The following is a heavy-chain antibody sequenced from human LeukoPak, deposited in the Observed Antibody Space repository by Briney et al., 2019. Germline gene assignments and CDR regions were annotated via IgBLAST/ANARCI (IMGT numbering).Heavy chain of an antibody. V-gene: IGHV4-39*01. Sequence: SETLSLTCIVTGGSISRRGDYWGWIRQPPGKGLEWIGSVYYSGSTYYNPSFKSRVTISVDTSRNQFSLQLSYVTAADTAVYYCARNESVLGTTGLNDFFDDWGQGSLVTVSS. CDR1: GGSISRRGDY. CDR3: ARNESVLGTTGLNDFFDD. J-gene: IGHJ4*02. CDR2: VYYSGST. D-gene: IGHD1-26*01.